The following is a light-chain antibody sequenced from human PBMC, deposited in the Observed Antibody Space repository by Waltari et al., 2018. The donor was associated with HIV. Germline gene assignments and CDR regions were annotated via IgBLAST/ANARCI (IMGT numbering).Light chain of an antibody. Sequence: EIVMTQSPATLSVSPGERATLSCRASQSVSSNLAWYQQKPGQAPRLLIYGTSPRATGIPARFSGSGSGTEFTLTISSLQSEDFAVYYCQQYNNWQYTFGQGTKLEIK. J-gene: IGKJ2*01. CDR2: GTS. CDR3: QQYNNWQYT. CDR1: QSVSSN. V-gene: IGKV3-15*01.